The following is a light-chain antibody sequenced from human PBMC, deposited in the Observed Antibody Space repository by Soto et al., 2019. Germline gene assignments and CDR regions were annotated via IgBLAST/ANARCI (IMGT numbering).Light chain of an antibody. CDR3: QQDGYSPRT. J-gene: IGKJ1*01. CDR2: GAS. Sequence: EIVLTQSPGTLSLSPGETATLSCRASQTVTSYFAWYQQKPGQAPRLLIYGASSRATGIPDRFSGSGTGTDFTLTISGLEPEDCAVSYCQQDGYSPRTFGPGTKVAIK. CDR1: QTVTSY. V-gene: IGKV3-20*01.